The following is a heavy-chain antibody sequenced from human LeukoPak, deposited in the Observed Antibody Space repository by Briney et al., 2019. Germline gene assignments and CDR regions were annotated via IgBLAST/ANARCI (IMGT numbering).Heavy chain of an antibody. CDR3: AKDPRYIVVVPAAAFDP. D-gene: IGHD2-2*01. V-gene: IGHV3-23*01. Sequence: ETLSLTCAVYGGSFSGYYWSWVRQAPGKGLEWVSAISGSGGSTYYADSVKGRFTISRDNSKNTLYLQMNSLRAEDTAVYYCAKDPRYIVVVPAAAFDPWGQGTLVTVSS. CDR2: ISGSGGST. CDR1: GGSFSGYY. J-gene: IGHJ5*02.